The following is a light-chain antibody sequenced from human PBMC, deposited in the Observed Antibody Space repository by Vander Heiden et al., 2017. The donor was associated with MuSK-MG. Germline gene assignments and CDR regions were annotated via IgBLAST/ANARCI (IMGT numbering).Light chain of an antibody. CDR2: DVS. Sequence: QSALTQPASVSGSPGQSITISCTGTSSDVGGYNYVSWYQQHPGKAPKLRIYDVSNRPSGVSNRFSGSKSGNTASLTISGLQAEDEADYYCSSYTSSSTLVFDGGTKLTVL. CDR3: SSYTSSSTLV. J-gene: IGLJ2*01. CDR1: SSDVGGYNY. V-gene: IGLV2-14*01.